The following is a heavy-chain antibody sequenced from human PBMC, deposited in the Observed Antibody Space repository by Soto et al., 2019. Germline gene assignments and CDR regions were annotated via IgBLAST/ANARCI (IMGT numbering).Heavy chain of an antibody. D-gene: IGHD3-10*01. CDR1: GGFISSDY. Sequence: PSETLSLTCTVSGGFISSDYWSWIRQPPGKGLEWIGHIYFRGSTNYNPSLKSRVTISVDTSKNQFSLELTSVTAADTAVYYCARDPLLWFGGELGEDYYCYGMDVWGQGTTVTVSS. V-gene: IGHV4-59*01. CDR2: IYFRGST. CDR3: ARDPLLWFGGELGEDYYCYGMDV. J-gene: IGHJ6*02.